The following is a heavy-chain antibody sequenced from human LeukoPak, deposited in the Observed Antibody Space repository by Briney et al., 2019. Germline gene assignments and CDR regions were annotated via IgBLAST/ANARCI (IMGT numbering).Heavy chain of an antibody. CDR1: GFTFSSYA. CDR2: ISSSSTYI. Sequence: MPGGSLRLSCAASGFTFSSYAMSWVRQAPGTGLEWVSSISSSSTYIYYADSIKGRFTIARDNAKNSLYLQMNSLRAEDTAVYYCARVPYCGGDCYAPTDSWGQGTLVTVSS. V-gene: IGHV3-21*01. J-gene: IGHJ4*02. CDR3: ARVPYCGGDCYAPTDS. D-gene: IGHD2-21*02.